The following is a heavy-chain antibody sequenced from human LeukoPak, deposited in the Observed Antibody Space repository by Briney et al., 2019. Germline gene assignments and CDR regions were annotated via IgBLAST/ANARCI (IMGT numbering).Heavy chain of an antibody. CDR2: IYYSGST. CDR3: ARVDIVVVVAATSPARFAY. D-gene: IGHD2-15*01. CDR1: GGSISSGGYY. J-gene: IGHJ4*02. Sequence: SETLSLTCTVSGGSISSGGYYWSWIRQHPGKGLEWIGYIYYSGSTYYNPSLKSRVTISVDTSKNQFSLKLSSVTAADTAVYYCARVDIVVVVAATSPARFAYWGQGTLVTVPS. V-gene: IGHV4-31*03.